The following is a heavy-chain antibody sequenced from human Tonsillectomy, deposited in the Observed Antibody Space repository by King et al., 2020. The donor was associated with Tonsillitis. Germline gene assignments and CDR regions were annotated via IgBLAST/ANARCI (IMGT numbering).Heavy chain of an antibody. CDR2: ISSSSSYI. D-gene: IGHD3-22*01. J-gene: IGHJ4*02. V-gene: IGHV3-21*01. CDR1: GFTFSSYT. Sequence: VQLVESGGGLVKPGGSLRLSCAASGFTFSSYTMNWVRQAPGKGLEWVSSISSSSSYINYADSVKGRFTISRDNAKNSLYLQMNSLRAEDTAVYYCARGYYYDSSGYGYWGQGTLVTVSS. CDR3: ARGYYYDSSGYGY.